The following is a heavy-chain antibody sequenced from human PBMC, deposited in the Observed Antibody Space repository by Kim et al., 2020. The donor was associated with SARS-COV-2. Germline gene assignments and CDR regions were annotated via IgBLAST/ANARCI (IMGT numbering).Heavy chain of an antibody. J-gene: IGHJ5*02. V-gene: IGHV3-23*01. D-gene: IGHD3-22*01. CDR3: AKDLWDTMIVVVITPGWFDP. Sequence: RFTISRDNTKNTLYLQMNSLRAEDTAVYYCAKDLWDTMIVVVITPGWFDPWGQGTLVTVSS.